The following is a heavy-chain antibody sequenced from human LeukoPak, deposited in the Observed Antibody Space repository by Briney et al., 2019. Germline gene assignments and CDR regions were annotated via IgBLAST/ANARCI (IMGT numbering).Heavy chain of an antibody. CDR3: ARDQGSGI. D-gene: IGHD3-10*01. CDR1: AGSFRGYY. J-gene: IGHJ4*02. V-gene: IGHV4-34*01. Sequence: RASQTLSLTRAVYAGSFRGYYSSWIRAPPRKRLEWIGEINHSGSTNYNPSLKSRVTVSIDTSKNQFSLKLTSVTAADTAVYYCARDQGSGIWGQGTLVTVSS. CDR2: INHSGST.